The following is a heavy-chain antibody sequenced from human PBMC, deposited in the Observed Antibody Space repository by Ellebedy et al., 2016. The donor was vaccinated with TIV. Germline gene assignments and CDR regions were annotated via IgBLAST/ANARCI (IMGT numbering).Heavy chain of an antibody. D-gene: IGHD5-12*01. J-gene: IGHJ6*02. CDR3: ARTHSSGYAYYYYGMDV. CDR2: ISYSGSG. CDR1: GGSISSSY. V-gene: IGHV4-59*01. Sequence: MPSETLSLTCTVSGGSISSSYWNRIRQSPGKGLEWIGYISYSGSGNYNPSLQSRVTISVDRSKKQVSLNLSSVTAADTAVYYCARTHSSGYAYYYYGMDVWGQGTTVTVSS.